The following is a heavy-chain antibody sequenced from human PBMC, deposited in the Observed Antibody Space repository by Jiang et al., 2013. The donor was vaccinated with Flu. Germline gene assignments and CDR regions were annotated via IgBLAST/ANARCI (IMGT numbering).Heavy chain of an antibody. CDR2: IYYSGST. CDR3: AKDPSGYNWFDS. J-gene: IGHJ5*01. D-gene: IGHD3-10*01. V-gene: IGHV4-59*01. Sequence: TLSLTCTVSVSPSVVPTGPGSGSPQEGTEWIGYIYYSGSTKYNSSLKSRVTMSVDTSKNQFSLKLSSVTAADTAVYYCAKDPSGYNWFDSWGQGNPGHRLL. CDR1: VSPSVVPT.